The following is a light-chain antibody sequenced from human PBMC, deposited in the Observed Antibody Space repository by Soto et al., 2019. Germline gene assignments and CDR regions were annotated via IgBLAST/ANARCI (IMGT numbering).Light chain of an antibody. CDR2: DAS. J-gene: IGKJ5*01. CDR1: QSVSSY. Sequence: EIVMTQSPVTLSVSPGERATLSCRASQSVSSYLALYQQKPGQAPRLLIYDASNRATGIPARFSGSGSGTDFTLTISSLEPEDFAVYYCQQRSNWPITFGQGTRLEI. CDR3: QQRSNWPIT. V-gene: IGKV3-11*01.